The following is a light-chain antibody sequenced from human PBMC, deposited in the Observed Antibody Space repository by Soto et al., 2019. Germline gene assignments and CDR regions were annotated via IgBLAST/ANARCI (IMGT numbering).Light chain of an antibody. Sequence: QSVLTQPPSASGTPGQRVTISCSGSSYNIGSNYVYWYQQLPGTAPKLLIYRNTQRPSGVPDRFSGSKSGTSASLAISGLRSEDEAVYYCAAWDDSLSAVVFGGGTKLTVL. J-gene: IGLJ2*01. CDR2: RNT. V-gene: IGLV1-47*01. CDR1: SYNIGSNY. CDR3: AAWDDSLSAVV.